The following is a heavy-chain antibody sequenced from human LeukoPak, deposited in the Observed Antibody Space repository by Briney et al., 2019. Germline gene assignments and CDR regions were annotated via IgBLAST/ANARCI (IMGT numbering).Heavy chain of an antibody. CDR3: ARTYYDFWSGLAGDY. CDR2: INPSGSST. CDR1: GYSFTSHY. J-gene: IGHJ4*02. D-gene: IGHD3-3*01. Sequence: GASVKVSCKASGYSFTSHYMHWVRQAPGQGLEWMGLINPSGSSTLYAQKFQGRVTMTRDMSTTTDYMELSSLRSEDTAVYYCARTYYDFWSGLAGDYWGQGTLVTVSS. V-gene: IGHV1-46*01.